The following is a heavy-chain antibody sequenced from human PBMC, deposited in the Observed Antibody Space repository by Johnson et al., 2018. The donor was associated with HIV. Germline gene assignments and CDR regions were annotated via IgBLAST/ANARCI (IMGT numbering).Heavy chain of an antibody. CDR2: IYSGGST. Sequence: QVQVVESGGGVVQPGRSLRLSCAASGFTFSSYAMHWVRQAPGEGLEWVSVIYSGGSTYYADSVRGRFTISRDNSKNTLYLQMNSLRTEDTAVYYCAKDRGSPGIPAAFDMWGQGTMVTVSS. CDR1: GFTFSSYA. D-gene: IGHD1-26*01. V-gene: IGHV3-NL1*01. J-gene: IGHJ3*02. CDR3: AKDRGSPGIPAAFDM.